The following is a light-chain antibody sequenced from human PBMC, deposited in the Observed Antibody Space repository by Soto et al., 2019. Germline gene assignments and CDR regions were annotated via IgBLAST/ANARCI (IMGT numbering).Light chain of an antibody. CDR2: KAS. V-gene: IGKV1-5*03. CDR3: QQYNSYSRT. J-gene: IGKJ1*01. Sequence: DIQMTQFPSTLSASVGDRVTITCRASQSISSWLAWYQRKPGKAPKLLIYKASSLESGVPSRFSGSGSGTEFPLTISSLQPDDFATYYCQQYNSYSRTFGQGTKV. CDR1: QSISSW.